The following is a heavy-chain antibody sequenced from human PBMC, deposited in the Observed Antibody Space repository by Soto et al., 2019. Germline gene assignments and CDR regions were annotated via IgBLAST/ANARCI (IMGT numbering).Heavy chain of an antibody. Sequence: QVQLQESGPGLVKPSQTLSLTCTVSGGSISSGCYYWSWIRQHPGKGLEWIGYIYYSGSTYYNPSLKSRVTISVDTSKNQFSLKLSSVTAADTAVYYCARAAFWSGYRIRHLNFDYWGQGTLVTVSS. D-gene: IGHD3-3*01. J-gene: IGHJ4*02. CDR2: IYYSGST. CDR1: GGSISSGCYY. CDR3: ARAAFWSGYRIRHLNFDY. V-gene: IGHV4-31*03.